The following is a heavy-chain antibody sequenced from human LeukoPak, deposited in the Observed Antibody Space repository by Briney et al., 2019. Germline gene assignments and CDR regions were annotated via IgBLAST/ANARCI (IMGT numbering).Heavy chain of an antibody. J-gene: IGHJ4*02. V-gene: IGHV4-39*07. CDR2: INHSGST. CDR1: GGSISSSSYY. Sequence: PSETLSLTCTVSGGSISSSSYYWSWIRQPPGKGLEWIGEINHSGSTNYNPSLKSRVTISVDTSKNQFSLKLSSVTAADTAVYYCARGDAAAHSGPFDYWGQGTLVTVSS. D-gene: IGHD2-2*01. CDR3: ARGDAAAHSGPFDY.